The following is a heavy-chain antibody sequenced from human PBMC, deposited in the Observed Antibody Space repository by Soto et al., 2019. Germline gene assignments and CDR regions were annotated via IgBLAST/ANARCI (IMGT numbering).Heavy chain of an antibody. J-gene: IGHJ4*02. V-gene: IGHV3-30-3*01. D-gene: IGHD3-3*01. CDR2: ISSNGYNT. Sequence: SLRVSWSASLFTFSNYVMHWVLHSPFKGLEWVAHISSNGYNTYYADSVKGRFTISRDNFRNSLYLQMSSLRTADTAVYYCVRDGPHISIFGYGEYWGQGSLVTVSS. CDR3: VRDGPHISIFGYGEY. CDR1: LFTFSNYV.